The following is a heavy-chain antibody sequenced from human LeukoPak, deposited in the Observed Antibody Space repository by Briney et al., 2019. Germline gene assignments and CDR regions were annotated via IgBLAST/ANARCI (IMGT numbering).Heavy chain of an antibody. V-gene: IGHV3-48*02. CDR3: AREGYCSSTSCPTGFDY. CDR2: ISSSSSTI. D-gene: IGHD2-2*01. Sequence: PGGSLRLSCAASGFTFSSYSMNWVRQAPGKGLEWVSYISSSSSTIYYADSVKGRFTISRDNAKNSLYLQMNSLRDEDTAVYYCAREGYCSSTSCPTGFDYWGQGTLVTVSS. J-gene: IGHJ4*02. CDR1: GFTFSSYS.